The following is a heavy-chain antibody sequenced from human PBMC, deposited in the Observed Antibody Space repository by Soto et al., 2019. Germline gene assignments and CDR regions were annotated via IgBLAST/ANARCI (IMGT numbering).Heavy chain of an antibody. CDR3: ARDRRFGELSVDFDY. CDR1: GFTFSSYW. J-gene: IGHJ4*02. D-gene: IGHD3-10*01. V-gene: IGHV3-7*01. CDR2: IKQDGSEK. Sequence: PGGSLRLSCAASGFTFSSYWMSWVRQTPGKGLEWVANIKQDGSEKYYVDSVKGRFTISRDNAKNSLYLQMNSLRAEDTAVYYCARDRRFGELSVDFDYWGQGTLVTVSS.